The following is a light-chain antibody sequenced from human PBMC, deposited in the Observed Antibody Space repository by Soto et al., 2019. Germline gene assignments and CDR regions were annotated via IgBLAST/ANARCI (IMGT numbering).Light chain of an antibody. CDR2: DDN. V-gene: IGLV1-51*01. CDR3: GSWDSSLSAYV. Sequence: QSGLTQPPSVSAAPGQKFTISCSGSSSNIGGNSVSWYQQLPGTAPKLLIYDDNKRPSGIPDRFSGSKSGTSATLGITGFQTGDEADYYCGSWDSSLSAYVFGTGTKVTVL. CDR1: SSNIGGNS. J-gene: IGLJ1*01.